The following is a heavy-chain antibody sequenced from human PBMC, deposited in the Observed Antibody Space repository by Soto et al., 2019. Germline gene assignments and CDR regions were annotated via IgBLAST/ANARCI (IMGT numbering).Heavy chain of an antibody. CDR3: ARDASYYSLWSGYYPSRNGMDV. Sequence: QVQVVESGGGVVQPGRSLRLSCAASGFTFSSFGMHWVRQAPGKGLEWVSLIWYDGSKKSYGDSVKGRFTISRDNSRNTVYLHMNSLRAEDAAVYYCARDASYYSLWSGYYPSRNGMDVWGQGTTVTVSS. CDR1: GFTFSSFG. CDR2: IWYDGSKK. V-gene: IGHV3-33*01. J-gene: IGHJ6*02. D-gene: IGHD3-3*01.